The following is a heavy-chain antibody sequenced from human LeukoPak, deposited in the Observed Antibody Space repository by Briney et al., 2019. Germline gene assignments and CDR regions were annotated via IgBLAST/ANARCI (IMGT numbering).Heavy chain of an antibody. V-gene: IGHV4-34*01. CDR2: INHSGST. CDR3: ARVLGDYVWGSYRSYYFDY. CDR1: GGSINTYY. D-gene: IGHD3-16*02. J-gene: IGHJ4*02. Sequence: SETLSLTCTVSGGSINTYYWSWIRQPPGKGLEWIGEINHSGSTNYNPSLKSRVTISVDTSKNQFSLKLSSVTAADTAVYYCARVLGDYVWGSYRSYYFDYWGQGTLVTVSS.